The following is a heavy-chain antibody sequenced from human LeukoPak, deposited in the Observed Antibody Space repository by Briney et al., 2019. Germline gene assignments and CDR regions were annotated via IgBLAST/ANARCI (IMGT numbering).Heavy chain of an antibody. Sequence: PGGSLTLSCAASGFTFSAYWMHWVRQAPGKGLVWVSRMNSDGISTIYADSVKGRFTISRDNARNTLYLQMNSLRAEDTALYYCADSNYWYPVDYWGQGTLVTVSS. V-gene: IGHV3-74*01. J-gene: IGHJ4*02. CDR3: ADSNYWYPVDY. CDR2: MNSDGIST. CDR1: GFTFSAYW. D-gene: IGHD4-11*01.